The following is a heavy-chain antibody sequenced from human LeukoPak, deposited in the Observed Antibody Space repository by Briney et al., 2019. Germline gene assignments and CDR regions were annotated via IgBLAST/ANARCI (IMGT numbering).Heavy chain of an antibody. CDR2: ISSSSSYI. Sequence: GGSLRLSCAASGFTFSSYSMNWVRQAPGKGLEWVSSISSSSSYIYYADSVKGRFTISRDNAKNSLYLQMNSLRAEDTAVYYCAKDVGVGATRGLFDYWGQGTLVTVSS. CDR3: AKDVGVGATRGLFDY. CDR1: GFTFSSYS. D-gene: IGHD1-26*01. V-gene: IGHV3-21*01. J-gene: IGHJ4*02.